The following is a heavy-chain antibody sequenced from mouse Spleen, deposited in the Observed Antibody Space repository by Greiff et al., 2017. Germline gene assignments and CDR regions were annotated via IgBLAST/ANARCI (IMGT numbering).Heavy chain of an antibody. CDR1: GYTFTSYT. Sequence: VQLQQSGAELARPGASVKMSCKASGYTFTSYTMHWVKQRPGQGLEWIGYINPSSGYTKYNQKFKDKATLTADKSSSTAYMQLSSLTSEDSAVYYCAREEGHWYFDVWGAGTTVTVSS. CDR2: INPSSGYT. V-gene: IGHV1-4*01. J-gene: IGHJ1*01. D-gene: IGHD3-3*01. CDR3: AREEGHWYFDV.